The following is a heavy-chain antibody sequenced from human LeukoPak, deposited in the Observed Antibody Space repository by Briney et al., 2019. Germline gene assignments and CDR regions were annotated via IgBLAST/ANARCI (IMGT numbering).Heavy chain of an antibody. CDR1: GFRLGGYA. V-gene: IGHV3-49*04. J-gene: IGHJ4*02. CDR2: IRSKAVYGTS. D-gene: IGHD3-10*02. CDR3: VRESVRDYYFDF. Sequence: PGRSLRLSCSGSGFRLGGYALSWVRQAPGKGLEWVGFIRSKAVYGTSKYAASVEGRFSISRDDSNNIVYLQTKSLEAEDTAVYFCVRESVRDYYFDFWGQGTLVTVSS.